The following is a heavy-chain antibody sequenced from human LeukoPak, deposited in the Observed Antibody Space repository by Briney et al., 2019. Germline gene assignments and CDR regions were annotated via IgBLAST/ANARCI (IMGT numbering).Heavy chain of an antibody. CDR1: GYTFTSYD. V-gene: IGHV1-2*02. Sequence: ASVKVSCKASGYTFTSYDINWVRQATGQGLEWMGWINPNSGGTNYAQKFQGRVTMTRDTSISTAYMELSRLRSDDTAVYYCARVWEDSSGSITLAHFDYWGQGTLVTVSS. CDR2: INPNSGGT. J-gene: IGHJ4*02. CDR3: ARVWEDSSGSITLAHFDY. D-gene: IGHD6-19*01.